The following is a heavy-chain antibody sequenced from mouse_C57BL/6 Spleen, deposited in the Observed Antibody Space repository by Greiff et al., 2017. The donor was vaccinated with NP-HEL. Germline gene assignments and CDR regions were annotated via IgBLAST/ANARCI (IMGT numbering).Heavy chain of an antibody. CDR2: INYDGSST. V-gene: IGHV5-16*01. J-gene: IGHJ1*03. D-gene: IGHD2-9*01. CDR1: GFTFSDYY. Sequence: EVKLMESEGGLVQPGSSMKLSCTASGFTFSDYYMAWVRQVPEKGLEWVANINYDGSSTYYLDSLKSRFIISRDNAKNILYLQMSSLKSEDTATYYCARDEGAYYGYDGYFDVWGTGTTVTVSS. CDR3: ARDEGAYYGYDGYFDV.